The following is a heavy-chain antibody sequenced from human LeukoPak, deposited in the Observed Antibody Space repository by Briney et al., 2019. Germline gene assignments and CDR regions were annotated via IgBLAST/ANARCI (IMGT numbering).Heavy chain of an antibody. J-gene: IGHJ5*02. Sequence: ASVKVSCKASGYTFTSYYMHWVRQAPGQGLEWMGIINPSGCSTSYAQKFQGRVTMTRDTSTSTVYMELSSLRSEDTAVYYCARVGVSNYPYNWFDPWGQGTLVTVSS. CDR3: ARVGVSNYPYNWFDP. CDR1: GYTFTSYY. D-gene: IGHD4-11*01. V-gene: IGHV1-46*01. CDR2: INPSGCST.